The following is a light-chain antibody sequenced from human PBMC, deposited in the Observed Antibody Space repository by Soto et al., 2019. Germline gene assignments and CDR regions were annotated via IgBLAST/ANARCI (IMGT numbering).Light chain of an antibody. CDR3: AAWDDSLSGYV. J-gene: IGLJ1*01. CDR2: SNN. V-gene: IGLV1-47*02. CDR1: SSNIGSNY. Sequence: QSVLTQPPSASGTPGQRVTISCSGSSSNIGSNYVYWYQQLPGTAPKLLIYSNNQRPSGVPDRFSGSKSGTSASLAISGLRSEDEADYYCAAWDDSLSGYVFGTGTRSP.